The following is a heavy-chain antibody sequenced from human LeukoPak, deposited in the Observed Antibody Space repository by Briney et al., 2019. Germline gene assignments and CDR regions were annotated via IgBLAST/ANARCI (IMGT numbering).Heavy chain of an antibody. Sequence: GGSLRLSCAASGFIFSSYAMHWVRQAPGKGLEWVAVIWYDGSNKYYVDSVKGRFTISRDNSKNTLYLQMNSLRAEDTAVYYCARDPSVTTSTYYYYGMDVWGQGTTVTVSS. J-gene: IGHJ6*02. V-gene: IGHV3-33*01. D-gene: IGHD4-17*01. CDR3: ARDPSVTTSTYYYYGMDV. CDR1: GFIFSSYA. CDR2: IWYDGSNK.